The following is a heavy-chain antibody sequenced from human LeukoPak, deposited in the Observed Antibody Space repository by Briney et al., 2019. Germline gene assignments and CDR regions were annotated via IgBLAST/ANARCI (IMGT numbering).Heavy chain of an antibody. V-gene: IGHV5-51*01. Sequence: GESLKISCKGSGYSFTSYWIGWVRQMPGKGLEWMGIIYPGDSDTRYSPSFQGQVTISADKSISTAYPQWSSLKASDTAMYYCARLGSDAYCGGDCYHLDYWGQGTLVTVSS. CDR1: GYSFTSYW. CDR2: IYPGDSDT. D-gene: IGHD2-21*02. CDR3: ARLGSDAYCGGDCYHLDY. J-gene: IGHJ4*02.